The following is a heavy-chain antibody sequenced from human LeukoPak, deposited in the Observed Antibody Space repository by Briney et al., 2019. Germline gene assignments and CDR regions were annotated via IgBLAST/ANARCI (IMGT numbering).Heavy chain of an antibody. CDR2: IYSSGST. Sequence: SETLSLTCSVSGGFISRHYWNWIRQPPGRGLEWIGSIYSSGSTTYNPSLKSRVTMSIDTSKNQFSLKLPSVTAADTAVYYCATSVVPAAIVEFDFWGQGTLVTVSS. CDR1: GGFISRHY. CDR3: ATSVVPAAIVEFDF. V-gene: IGHV4-59*11. D-gene: IGHD2-2*02. J-gene: IGHJ4*02.